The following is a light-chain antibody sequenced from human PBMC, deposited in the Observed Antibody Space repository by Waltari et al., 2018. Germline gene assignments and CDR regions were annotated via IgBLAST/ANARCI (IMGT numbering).Light chain of an antibody. J-gene: IGLJ3*02. V-gene: IGLV8-61*01. Sequence: QTVVTQEPSLSVSPGGTITLTCALSSGSLSATSYATWYQQTPGQAPRTLVYKANARSSGGPDRFSGSILGNTAALTITGAQADDESDYCCALYMGSGIWVFGGGTKLTVL. CDR1: SGSLSATSY. CDR3: ALYMGSGIWV. CDR2: KAN.